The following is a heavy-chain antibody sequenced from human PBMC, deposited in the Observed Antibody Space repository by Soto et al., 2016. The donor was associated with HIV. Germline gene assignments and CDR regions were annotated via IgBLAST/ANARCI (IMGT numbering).Heavy chain of an antibody. Sequence: EVQLVESGGGLVQPWGSLRLSCAASGFNFSSYWMHWVRQAPGKGLMWASRINSDGSNTRYADSVKGRFTISRDNAKNTLYLQMNSLRADDTAVYYCARDRSFWSGSLYYWGQGTLVTVSS. CDR1: GFNFSSYW. CDR3: ARDRSFWSGSLYY. D-gene: IGHD3-3*01. CDR2: INSDGSNT. J-gene: IGHJ4*02. V-gene: IGHV3-74*01.